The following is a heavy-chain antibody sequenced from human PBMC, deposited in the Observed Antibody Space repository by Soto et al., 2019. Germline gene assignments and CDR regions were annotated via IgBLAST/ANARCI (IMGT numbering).Heavy chain of an antibody. CDR1: GLTFSSYA. V-gene: IGHV3-23*01. J-gene: IGHJ4*02. CDR3: TTYRAGGVIDY. CDR2: ISGSGGST. Sequence: GGPLRLSFAASGLTFSSYAMSWVRKAPGKGLEWVSAISGSGGSTYYADSVKGRFTISRDNSKNTLYLQMNSLKTEDTAVYYCTTYRAGGVIDYWGQGTLVTVSS. D-gene: IGHD2-8*02.